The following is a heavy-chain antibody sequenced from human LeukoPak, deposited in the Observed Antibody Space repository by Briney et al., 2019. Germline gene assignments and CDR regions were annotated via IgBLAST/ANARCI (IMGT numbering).Heavy chain of an antibody. V-gene: IGHV4-59*08. D-gene: IGHD2-21*02. CDR3: ARTVGRGGDCYSDY. J-gene: IGHJ4*02. Sequence: SETLSLTCTVSGGSINSYYWSWIQQPPGKGLECIGYIHYTGSTNYNPSLKSRVTISVDTSKNQFSLKLSSVTAADTAVYYCARTVGRGGDCYSDYWGQGTLVTVSS. CDR1: GGSINSYY. CDR2: IHYTGST.